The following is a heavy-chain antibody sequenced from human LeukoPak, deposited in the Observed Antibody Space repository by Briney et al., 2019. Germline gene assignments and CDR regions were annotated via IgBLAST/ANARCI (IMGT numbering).Heavy chain of an antibody. D-gene: IGHD6-13*01. CDR2: IYYSGST. Sequence: SETLSLTCTVSGGSISSYYWSWIRQPPGKGLEWIGYIYYSGSTNYNPSLKSRVTISVDTSKNQFSLKLSSVTAADTAVYYCARGFYYSSSWHEGYYGMDVWGQGTTVTVSS. CDR3: ARGFYYSSSWHEGYYGMDV. V-gene: IGHV4-59*01. CDR1: GGSISSYY. J-gene: IGHJ6*02.